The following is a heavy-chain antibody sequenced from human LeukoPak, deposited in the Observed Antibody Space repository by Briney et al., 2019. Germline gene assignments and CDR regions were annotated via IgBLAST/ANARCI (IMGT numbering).Heavy chain of an antibody. V-gene: IGHV3-11*04. CDR3: TRDSGRFRLDY. CDR2: MSTSGGTI. D-gene: IGHD6-19*01. CDR1: GFTFSDYY. J-gene: IGHJ4*02. Sequence: GGSLRLSCAASGFTFSDYYMNWIRQAPGKGLEWVSYMSTSGGTIYYADSVKGRLTVSRDNAKNSLYLQMNSLRVEDTAVYYCTRDSGRFRLDYWGQGILVTVSS.